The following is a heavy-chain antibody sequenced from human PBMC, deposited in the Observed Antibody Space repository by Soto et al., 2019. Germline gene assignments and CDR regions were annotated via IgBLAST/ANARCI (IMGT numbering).Heavy chain of an antibody. D-gene: IGHD2-15*01. CDR1: GDSVSSSSVA. CDR3: ARSEEDSDYYYYGLDV. V-gene: IGHV6-1*01. J-gene: IGHJ6*02. Sequence: SQTLSLTCVISGDSVSSSSVAWNRVRQSPSRGLEWLGRTYYRSRWYSDFAVSVRGRIVINADTSKNQFSLQRNSVTPEGTAVYFCARSEEDSDYYYYGLDVWGQGTTVTVSS. CDR2: TYYRSRWYS.